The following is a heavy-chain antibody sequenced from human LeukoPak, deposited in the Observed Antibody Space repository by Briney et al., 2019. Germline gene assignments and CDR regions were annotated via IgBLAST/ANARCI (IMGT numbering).Heavy chain of an antibody. J-gene: IGHJ4*02. CDR3: ARALGYCSSTSCYPDDY. CDR2: IIPIFGTA. D-gene: IGHD2-2*01. Sequence: SVKVSCKASGGTFSSYAISWVRQAPGQGLEWMGGIIPIFGTAIYAQKFQGRVTITADESTSTAYMELSSLRSEDTAVYYCARALGYCSSTSCYPDDYWGQGTLVTVSS. V-gene: IGHV1-69*13. CDR1: GGTFSSYA.